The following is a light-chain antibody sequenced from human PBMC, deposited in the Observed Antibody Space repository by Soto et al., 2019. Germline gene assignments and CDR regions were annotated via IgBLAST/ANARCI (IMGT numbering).Light chain of an antibody. CDR3: QQYDTYFRYT. J-gene: IGKJ2*01. V-gene: IGKV1-5*01. CDR1: QSISSR. Sequence: DIQMTQSPSTLSASVGDRVTITCRASQSISSRLAWYQKKPWKAPKLLIYDALNLESGVPSRFSGSGSGTEFTLSIGSLQPDDFATYYWQQYDTYFRYTFGQGTKLEIK. CDR2: DAL.